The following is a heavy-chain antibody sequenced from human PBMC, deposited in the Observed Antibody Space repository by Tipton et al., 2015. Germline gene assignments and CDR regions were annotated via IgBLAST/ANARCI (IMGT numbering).Heavy chain of an antibody. CDR3: ARIRGRYVMDY. V-gene: IGHV4-59*12. D-gene: IGHD3-16*01. CDR2: IYYSGTT. CDR1: GGSISRYY. Sequence: TLSLTCTVSGGSISRYYWSWIRQPPGKGLEWIGYIYYSGTTNYNPSLKSRVTISVDTSKNQFFLNLSSVTAADTAVYYCARIRGRYVMDYWGQGTLVTVSS. J-gene: IGHJ4*02.